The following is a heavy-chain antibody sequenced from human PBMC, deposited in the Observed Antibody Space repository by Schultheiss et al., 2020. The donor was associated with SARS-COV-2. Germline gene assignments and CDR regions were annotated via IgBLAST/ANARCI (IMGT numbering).Heavy chain of an antibody. D-gene: IGHD4-23*01. CDR2: IYYSGST. CDR3: ARPRREGKDGMDV. V-gene: IGHV4-30-4*01. CDR1: GGSISSGDYY. Sequence: SETLSLTCTVSGGSISSGDYYWSWIRQPPGKGLEWIGYIYYSGSTYYNPSLKSRVTISVDTSENQFSLKVSSVTAADTAVYYCARPRREGKDGMDVWGQGTTVTVSS. J-gene: IGHJ6*02.